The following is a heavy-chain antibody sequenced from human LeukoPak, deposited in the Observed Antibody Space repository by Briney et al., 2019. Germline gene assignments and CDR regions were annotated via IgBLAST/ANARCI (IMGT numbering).Heavy chain of an antibody. CDR1: GYTFTGYY. CDR2: ISAYNGNT. CDR3: ARRSIAVAGIFDLDY. D-gene: IGHD6-19*01. V-gene: IGHV1-18*04. J-gene: IGHJ4*02. Sequence: ASVKVSCKASGYTFTGYYMHWVRQAPGQGLEWMGWISAYNGNTNYAQKLQGRVTMTTDTSTSTAYMELRSLRSDDTAVYYCARRSIAVAGIFDLDYWGQGTLVTVSS.